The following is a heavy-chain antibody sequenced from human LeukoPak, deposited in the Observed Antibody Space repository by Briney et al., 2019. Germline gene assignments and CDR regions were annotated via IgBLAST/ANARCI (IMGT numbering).Heavy chain of an antibody. J-gene: IGHJ3*02. Sequence: EASVKVSCTASGYTLTDYYMHWVRQAPGQGLEWMGWINPNSGGTNYAHNYQGRVTMTRDTSISTAYMELSRLRSDDTAVYYCARGESGSYQHDAFDIWGQGTMVAVSS. D-gene: IGHD1-26*01. CDR1: GYTLTDYY. CDR2: INPNSGGT. CDR3: ARGESGSYQHDAFDI. V-gene: IGHV1-2*02.